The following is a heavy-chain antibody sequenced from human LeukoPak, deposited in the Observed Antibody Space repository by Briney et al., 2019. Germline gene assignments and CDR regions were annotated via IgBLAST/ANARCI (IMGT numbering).Heavy chain of an antibody. CDR2: IYHSGST. V-gene: IGHV4-4*02. D-gene: IGHD3-10*01. CDR3: ASLVLLWFGELLVDNWFDP. J-gene: IGHJ5*02. CDR1: GGSISSSNW. Sequence: PSETLSLTCTVSGGSISSSNWWSWVRQPPGKGLEWIGEIYHSGSTNYNPSLKSRVTISVDKSKNQFSLKLSSVTAADTAVYYCASLVLLWFGELLVDNWFDPWGQGTLVTVSP.